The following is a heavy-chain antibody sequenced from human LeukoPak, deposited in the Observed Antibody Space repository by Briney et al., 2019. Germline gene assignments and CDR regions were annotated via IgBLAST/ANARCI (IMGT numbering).Heavy chain of an antibody. CDR3: ARGPTIFGVVINGNWFDP. Sequence: ASVKVSCKASGGTFSSYAISWVRQAPGQGLEWMGGIIPIFGTANYAQKFQGRVTITADKSTSTAYMELSSLRSEDTAVYYCARGPTIFGVVINGNWFDPWGQGTLVTVSS. D-gene: IGHD3-3*01. CDR2: IIPIFGTA. J-gene: IGHJ5*02. V-gene: IGHV1-69*06. CDR1: GGTFSSYA.